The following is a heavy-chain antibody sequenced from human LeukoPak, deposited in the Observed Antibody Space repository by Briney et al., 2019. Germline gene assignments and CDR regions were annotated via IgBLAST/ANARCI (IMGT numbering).Heavy chain of an antibody. CDR3: ARVGPAAGTSGFDY. Sequence: ASVKVSCKASGYIFTGYYIHWVRQAPGQGLEWMGWINPYSGDTDSAQKFQGRVTVTRDTSITTAYMDLSRLRSDDTAVYYCARVGPAAGTSGFDYWGQGTLVTVSS. CDR1: GYIFTGYY. V-gene: IGHV1-2*02. J-gene: IGHJ4*02. CDR2: INPYSGDT. D-gene: IGHD6-13*01.